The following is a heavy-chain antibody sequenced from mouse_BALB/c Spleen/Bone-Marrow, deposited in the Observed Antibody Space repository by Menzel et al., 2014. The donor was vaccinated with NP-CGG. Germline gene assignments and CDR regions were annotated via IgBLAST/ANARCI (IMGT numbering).Heavy chain of an antibody. J-gene: IGHJ3*01. V-gene: IGHV1-61*01. CDR2: IDPSDSET. D-gene: IGHD2-10*02. Sequence: QVQLKQSGAELVRPGTSVKLSCKASGYTFTTYWMNWVRQRPGQGLEWIGMIDPSDSETHYNQMFKDKATLTVDKSSSTAYMQLGSLTSEDSAVYYCARGYGNSGAWFAYWGQGTLVTVSA. CDR1: GYTFTTYW. CDR3: ARGYGNSGAWFAY.